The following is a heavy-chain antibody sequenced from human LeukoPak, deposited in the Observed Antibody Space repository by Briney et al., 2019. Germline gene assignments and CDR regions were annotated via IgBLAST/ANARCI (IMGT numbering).Heavy chain of an antibody. CDR2: ISTSGSTI. D-gene: IGHD3-16*01. V-gene: IGHV3-48*03. J-gene: IGHJ6*04. Sequence: GGSLRLSCAASGFTFSSYEMNWVRQAPGKGLEWVSYISTSGSTIYYADSVKGRFTISRDNAKYSLYLQMSSLRAEDTAVYYCARVGGYYYYGMDVWGKGTTVTVSS. CDR1: GFTFSSYE. CDR3: ARVGGYYYYGMDV.